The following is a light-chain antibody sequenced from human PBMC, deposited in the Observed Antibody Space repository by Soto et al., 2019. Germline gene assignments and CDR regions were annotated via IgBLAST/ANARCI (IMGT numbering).Light chain of an antibody. CDR1: TSNIEENS. V-gene: IGLV1-44*01. J-gene: IGLJ3*02. CDR2: DDY. CDR3: TAWDDSLNAWL. Sequence: QAVVTQPPSASGTPGQRVTISCSGSTSNIEENSVTWYQRLPGTAPKVLIYDDYQRPSGVPDRFFGSKSGTSASLAISDLQSEDEGDYYCTAWDDSLNAWLFGGGTKVTVL.